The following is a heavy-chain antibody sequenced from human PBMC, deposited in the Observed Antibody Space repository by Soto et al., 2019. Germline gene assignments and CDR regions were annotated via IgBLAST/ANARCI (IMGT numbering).Heavy chain of an antibody. CDR3: ARDATDSSGDPDHDAFDI. CDR2: IYYSGST. V-gene: IGHV4-31*03. D-gene: IGHD3-22*01. Sequence: QVQLQESGPGLVKPSQTLSLTCTVSGGFISSGGYYWSWIRQHPGKGLEWIGYIYYSGSTYYNPSLKSRVTISVDTSKNQFSLKLSSVTAADTAVYYCARDATDSSGDPDHDAFDIWGQGTMVTVSS. J-gene: IGHJ3*02. CDR1: GGFISSGGYY.